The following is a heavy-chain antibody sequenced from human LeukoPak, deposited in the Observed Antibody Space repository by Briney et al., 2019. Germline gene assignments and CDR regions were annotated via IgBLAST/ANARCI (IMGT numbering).Heavy chain of an antibody. J-gene: IGHJ4*02. CDR3: TRDNYGDYVVY. CDR1: GFTFGDYA. D-gene: IGHD4-17*01. V-gene: IGHV3-49*03. CDR2: IRSKAYGGTT. Sequence: GGSLRLSCTASGFTFGDYAMSWFRQAPGKGLEWVGFIRSKAYGGTTEYAASVKGRFTVSRDDSKSIAYLQMNSLKTEDTAVYYCTRDNYGDYVVYWGQGTLVTVSS.